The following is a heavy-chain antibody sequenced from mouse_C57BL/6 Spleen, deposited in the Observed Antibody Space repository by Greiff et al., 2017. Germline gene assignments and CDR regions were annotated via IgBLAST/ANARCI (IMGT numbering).Heavy chain of an antibody. CDR1: GFTIKGYY. V-gene: IGHV14-1*01. Sequence: VQLQQSGAELVRPGASVKLSCTASGFTIKGYYLHWVKQRPDQGLEWIGRIDPEIGDTEYAPKFQGKATMTADTSSNTAYLQLSSLTSEDTAVYYCTRITTVNYFDYWGQGTTHTVSS. J-gene: IGHJ2*01. CDR3: TRITTVNYFDY. CDR2: IDPEIGDT. D-gene: IGHD1-1*01.